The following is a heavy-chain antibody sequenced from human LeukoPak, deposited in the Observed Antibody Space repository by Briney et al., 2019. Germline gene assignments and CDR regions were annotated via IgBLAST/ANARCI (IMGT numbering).Heavy chain of an antibody. CDR3: ARTRYYYNSRSYGAPYYFDY. D-gene: IGHD3-10*01. CDR2: IYYSGST. CDR1: GGSISSNSYY. J-gene: IGHJ4*02. Sequence: PSETLSLTCAVSGGSISSNSYYWGWIRQPPGKGLEWIGSIYYSGSTYYNPSLRSRVTISVDTSKNQFSLKLSSVTAADTAVYYCARTRYYYNSRSYGAPYYFDYWGQGTLVTVSS. V-gene: IGHV4-39*01.